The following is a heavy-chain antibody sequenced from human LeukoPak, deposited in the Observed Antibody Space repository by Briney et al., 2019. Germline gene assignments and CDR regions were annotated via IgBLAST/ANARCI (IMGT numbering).Heavy chain of an antibody. J-gene: IGHJ6*02. D-gene: IGHD3-9*01. CDR2: ISSSGSTI. Sequence: GGSLRLSCAASGFTFSDYYMSWIRQAPGKGLEWVSYISSSGSTIYYADSVKGRFTISRDNAKNSLYLQMNSLRAEDTAVYYCARDFAYYDILTGYYGGKGSYYGMGVWGQGTTVTVSS. CDR3: ARDFAYYDILTGYYGGKGSYYGMGV. CDR1: GFTFSDYY. V-gene: IGHV3-11*01.